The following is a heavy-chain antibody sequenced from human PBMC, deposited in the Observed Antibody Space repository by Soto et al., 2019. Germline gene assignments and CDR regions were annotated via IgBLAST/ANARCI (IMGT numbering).Heavy chain of an antibody. D-gene: IGHD2-2*01. CDR1: GFTFSDHY. CDR3: TRNASDDY. CDR2: SRNKAKSYTT. Sequence: EVQLVESGGGLVQPGGTLRLSCAASGFTFSDHYMDWVRQAPGKGLEWVARSRNKAKSYTTDYAASVNGRFTISRDDSKNSLYLLMHSLKTEDTAVYYCTRNASDDYWGQGTLVTVSS. J-gene: IGHJ4*02. V-gene: IGHV3-72*01.